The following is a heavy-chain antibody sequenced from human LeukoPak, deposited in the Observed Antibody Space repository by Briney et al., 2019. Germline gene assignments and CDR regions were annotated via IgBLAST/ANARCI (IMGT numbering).Heavy chain of an antibody. V-gene: IGHV4-59*01. Sequence: SETLSLTCTVSGGSISSYYWSWIRQPPGKGLEWIGYIYYSGSTNYNPSLKSRVTISVDTSKNQFSLKLSSVTAADTAVYYCARAAATVIESWYFDYWGQGTLVTVSS. CDR3: ARAAATVIESWYFDY. J-gene: IGHJ4*02. D-gene: IGHD4-17*01. CDR1: GGSISSYY. CDR2: IYYSGST.